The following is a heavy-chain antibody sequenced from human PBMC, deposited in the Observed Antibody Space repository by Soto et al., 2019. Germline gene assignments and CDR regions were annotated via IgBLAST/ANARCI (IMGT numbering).Heavy chain of an antibody. D-gene: IGHD3-10*01. CDR2: ISYDGYLK. CDR3: AKDFKVSGSHYGTLNYYYGMDV. Sequence: PGGSLRFSCAASGFTFSTYGMQWVRQAPGKGLEWVAVISYDGYLKYYVDAVKGRFTVARDNSKNTLFLEMNSLRVEDTAVYFCAKDFKVSGSHYGTLNYYYGMDVWGQGTTVTVSS. J-gene: IGHJ6*02. V-gene: IGHV3-30*18. CDR1: GFTFSTYG.